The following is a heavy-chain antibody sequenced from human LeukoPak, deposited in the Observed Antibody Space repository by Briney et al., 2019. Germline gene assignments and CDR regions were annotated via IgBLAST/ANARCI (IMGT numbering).Heavy chain of an antibody. J-gene: IGHJ4*02. V-gene: IGHV3-7*01. CDR3: AREGVRAARDY. CDR2: IKQDGSEK. CDR1: GFTFSSYW. Sequence: GGSLRLSCAASGFTFSSYWMSWVRQAPGKGLEWVANIKQDGSEKNYGDSVRGRFTISRDNAKNSLYLEMNSLRDEDTAVYYCAREGVRAARDYWGQGTLVAVSS. D-gene: IGHD2-8*01.